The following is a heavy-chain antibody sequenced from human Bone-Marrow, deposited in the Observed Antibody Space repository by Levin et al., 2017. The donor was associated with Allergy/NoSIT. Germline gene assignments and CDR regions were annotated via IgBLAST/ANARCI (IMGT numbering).Heavy chain of an antibody. CDR1: GFAFSSYG. D-gene: IGHD5-12*01. CDR3: ARDARVATEDQWLILFSFDY. V-gene: IGHV3-33*01. J-gene: IGHJ4*02. CDR2: IWNDGNTK. Sequence: GESLKISCAASGFAFSSYGMHWVRQAPGKGLEWVAHIWNDGNTKYYGDSVKGRFTISRDNSRNTVYLQMNSLGAEDTAVYYCARDARVATEDQWLILFSFDYWGQGALVTVSS.